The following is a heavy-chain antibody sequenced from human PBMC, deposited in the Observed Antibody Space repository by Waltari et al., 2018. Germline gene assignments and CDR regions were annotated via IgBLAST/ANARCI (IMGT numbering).Heavy chain of an antibody. CDR3: ARDSTHCGGDCGLT. J-gene: IGHJ5*02. V-gene: IGHV4-31*03. CDR1: GGSISSGGYY. D-gene: IGHD2-21*02. CDR2: IYYSGST. Sequence: QVQLQESGPGLVKPSQTLSLTYTVSGGSISSGGYYWSWIRQHPGKGLEWIGYIYYSGSTYYNPSRKSRVTISVDTSKNQFSLKLSSVTAADTAVYYCARDSTHCGGDCGLTWGQGTLVTVSS.